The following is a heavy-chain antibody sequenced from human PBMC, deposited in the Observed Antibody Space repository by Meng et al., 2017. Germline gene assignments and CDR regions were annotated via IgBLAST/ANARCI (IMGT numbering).Heavy chain of an antibody. J-gene: IGHJ4*02. CDR1: GGSISSSNW. D-gene: IGHD6-13*01. CDR2: IYHSGST. CDR3: ARLTRLIAPAAAELGGFDY. V-gene: IGHV4-4*02. Sequence: SETLSLTCAVSGGSISSSNWWSWVRQPPGKGLEWIGEIYHSGSTNYNPSLKSRVTISVDKSKNQFSLKLSSVTAADTAVYYCARLTRLIAPAAAELGGFDYWGQGTLVTSPQ.